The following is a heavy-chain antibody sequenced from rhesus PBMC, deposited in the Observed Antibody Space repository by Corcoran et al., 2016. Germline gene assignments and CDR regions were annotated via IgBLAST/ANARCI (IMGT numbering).Heavy chain of an antibody. CDR3: ARHPLGDYGYFDF. D-gene: IGHD3-34*01. CDR1: GGSISSNY. J-gene: IGHJ1*01. V-gene: IGHV4-173*01. Sequence: QLQLQESGPGLVKPSETLSLTCAVSGGSISSNYWNWIRQSPGKGLEWIGRISGSGGSTDYNPSIKSRVTISTDTSKNQFSLKLSSMTAADTAVYYCARHPLGDYGYFDFWGQGALVTVSS. CDR2: ISGSGGST.